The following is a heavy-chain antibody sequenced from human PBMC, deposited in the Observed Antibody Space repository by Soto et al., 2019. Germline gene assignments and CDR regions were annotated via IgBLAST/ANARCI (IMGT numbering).Heavy chain of an antibody. J-gene: IGHJ6*02. D-gene: IGHD2-15*01. CDR2: IIPIFGTA. Sequence: QVQLVQSGAEVKKPGSSVKVSCKASGGTFSSYAIIWVRQAPGQGLEWMGGIIPIFGTANYAQKFQGRVTITADESTSTAYMELSSLRSEDTAVYYCARFEGVVAATNYYYYGMDVWGQGTTVTVSS. CDR1: GGTFSSYA. CDR3: ARFEGVVAATNYYYYGMDV. V-gene: IGHV1-69*01.